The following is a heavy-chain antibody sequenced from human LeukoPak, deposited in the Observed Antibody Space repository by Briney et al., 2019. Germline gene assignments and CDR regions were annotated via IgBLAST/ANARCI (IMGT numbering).Heavy chain of an antibody. J-gene: IGHJ3*02. CDR1: GFTFSSYA. CDR3: AKGGMVRVLFDI. CDR2: ISGSGGST. Sequence: GGSLRLSCAASGFTFSSYAMSWVRQAPGKGLEWVSTISGSGGSTYYADSVKGRFTISRDNSKNTLYLQMNSLRAEDTAVYYCAKGGMVRVLFDIWGQGTMVTVSS. D-gene: IGHD3-10*01. V-gene: IGHV3-23*01.